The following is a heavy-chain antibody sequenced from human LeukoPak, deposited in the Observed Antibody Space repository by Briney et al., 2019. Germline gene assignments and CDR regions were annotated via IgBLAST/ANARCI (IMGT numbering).Heavy chain of an antibody. Sequence: SETLSLTCTVSGYSISTGYYWDWIRQPPGKGLEWIGSMYYSGSTYYNPSLKRRVTISVDTSKNQFSLTLSSVTAADTAIYYCARQKVEDRAFDYWGQGTLVTVSS. J-gene: IGHJ4*02. CDR3: ARQKVEDRAFDY. V-gene: IGHV4-38-2*02. CDR1: GYSISTGYY. D-gene: IGHD1-1*01. CDR2: MYYSGST.